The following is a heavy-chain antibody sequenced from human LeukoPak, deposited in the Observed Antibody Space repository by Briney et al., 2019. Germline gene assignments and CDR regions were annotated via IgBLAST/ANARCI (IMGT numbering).Heavy chain of an antibody. Sequence: GGSLRLSCAASGFTFSSAAMTWVRQGQGKGLEWVSTVTDSDDRTYYAGSVKGRFTVSRDFSKSTLHLQMNRLRVDDTAIYYCAKGPQLGSGYHPDSWGPGTLVIVSS. CDR2: VTDSDDRT. J-gene: IGHJ4*02. V-gene: IGHV3-23*01. CDR3: AKGPQLGSGYHPDS. D-gene: IGHD3-22*01. CDR1: GFTFSSAA.